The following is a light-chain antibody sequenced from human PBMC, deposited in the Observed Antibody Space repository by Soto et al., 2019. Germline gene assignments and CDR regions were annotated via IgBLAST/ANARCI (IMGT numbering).Light chain of an antibody. CDR3: QQYDSSPCP. V-gene: IGKV3-20*01. CDR1: QTLSSNF. J-gene: IGKJ1*01. CDR2: ESS. Sequence: DIVMKPSPATLSVPGGERTTHSCRVSQTLSSNFLAWYQQKPGQPPRLLIYESSTRATGFPDRFSGSGSGTDFTLTISRLEPEDVAVYYCQQYDSSPCPFGQGTKVDIK.